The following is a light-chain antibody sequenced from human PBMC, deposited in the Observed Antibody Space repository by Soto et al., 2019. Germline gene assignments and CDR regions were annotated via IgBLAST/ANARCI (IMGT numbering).Light chain of an antibody. Sequence: EIVMTQSPATLSVSPGERATLSCRASQSFSTNLAWYQQKPGQAPRLLIYGASTRATGIPARFSGSGSGTEFTLTISSLQSEDFSVYYCQPYNNLPPGITFGQGTRLEIK. J-gene: IGKJ5*01. CDR3: QPYNNLPPGIT. V-gene: IGKV3-15*01. CDR1: QSFSTN. CDR2: GAS.